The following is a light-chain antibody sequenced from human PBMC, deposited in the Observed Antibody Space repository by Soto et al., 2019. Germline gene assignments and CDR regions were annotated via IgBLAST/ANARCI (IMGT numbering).Light chain of an antibody. CDR1: SSDVGGYNY. CDR2: DVS. Sequence: QSALTQPASVSGSPGQSITISCTGTSSDVGGYNYVSWYQQHPGNAPKLMIYDVSNRPSGISNRFSGSKSGNTASLTIFGLQAEDEADYYCTSYTSSSTVLFGGGTKVTVL. CDR3: TSYTSSSTVL. J-gene: IGLJ3*02. V-gene: IGLV2-14*01.